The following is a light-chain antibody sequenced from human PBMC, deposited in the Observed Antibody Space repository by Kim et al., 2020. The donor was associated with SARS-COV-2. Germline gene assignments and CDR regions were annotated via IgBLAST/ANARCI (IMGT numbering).Light chain of an antibody. CDR2: GAY. CDR3: QQDYNLLT. V-gene: IGKV3D-7*01. CDR1: RSVSSSY. Sequence: PGKRVTLSCRASRSVSSSYVTWYQQKPGQAPRLLIYGAYSRATGIPARFSGSGSGTDFTLTISSLQPEDFAVYYCQQDYNLLTFGGGTKVDIK. J-gene: IGKJ4*01.